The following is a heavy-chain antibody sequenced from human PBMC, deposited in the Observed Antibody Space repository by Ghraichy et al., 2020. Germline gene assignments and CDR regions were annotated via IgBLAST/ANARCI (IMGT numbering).Heavy chain of an antibody. J-gene: IGHJ4*02. Sequence: GGSLRLSCSASGFTFSSYAMHWVRQAPGKGLEYVSAISSNGGSTYYADSVKGRFTISRDNSKNTLYLQMSSLRAEDTAVYYCVKDLIRVRQLWLRFPHFDYWGQGTLVTVSS. V-gene: IGHV3-64D*06. CDR1: GFTFSSYA. CDR2: ISSNGGST. CDR3: VKDLIRVRQLWLRFPHFDY. D-gene: IGHD5-18*01.